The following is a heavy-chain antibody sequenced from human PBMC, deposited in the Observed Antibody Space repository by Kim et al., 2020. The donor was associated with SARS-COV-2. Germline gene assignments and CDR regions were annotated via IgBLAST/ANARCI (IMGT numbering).Heavy chain of an antibody. D-gene: IGHD4-17*01. CDR1: GGSFSGYY. J-gene: IGHJ4*02. Sequence: SETLSLTCAVYGGSFSGYYWSWIRQPPGKGLEWIGEINHSGSTNYNPSLKSRVTISVDTSKNQFSLKLSSVTAADTAVYYCARDHDKYGDLDYWGQGTLVTVSS. CDR2: INHSGST. CDR3: ARDHDKYGDLDY. V-gene: IGHV4-34*01.